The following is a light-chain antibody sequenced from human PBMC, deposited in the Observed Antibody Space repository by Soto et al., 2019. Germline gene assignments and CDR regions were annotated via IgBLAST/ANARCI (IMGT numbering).Light chain of an antibody. V-gene: IGKV1-5*03. CDR3: QQYNSYPLT. Sequence: DIQMTQSPSTLSASVGDRVTITCRASQSISSWLAWYQQKPGKAPKLLIYKASSLESGVPSRFSGSGSGTEFALSISSLQPDDFATYYCQQYNSYPLTFGGGTKVEIK. J-gene: IGKJ4*01. CDR1: QSISSW. CDR2: KAS.